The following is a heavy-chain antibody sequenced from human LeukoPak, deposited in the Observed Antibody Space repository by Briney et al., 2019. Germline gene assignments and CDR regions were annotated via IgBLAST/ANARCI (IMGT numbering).Heavy chain of an antibody. CDR1: GFSLSSYW. CDR2: INSDGSTT. CDR3: ARRQYRSSWYYFDY. D-gene: IGHD6-13*01. V-gene: IGHV3-74*01. J-gene: IGHJ4*02. Sequence: GGSLRLSCAASGFSLSSYWMHWVRQAPGKGLVWVSRINSDGSTTNYADSVKGRFTISKDNAKNTLYLQMNSLRAEDTAVYYCARRQYRSSWYYFDYWGQGTLVTVSS.